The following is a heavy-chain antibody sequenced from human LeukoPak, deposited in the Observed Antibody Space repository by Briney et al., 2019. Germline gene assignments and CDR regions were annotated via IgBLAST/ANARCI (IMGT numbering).Heavy chain of an antibody. CDR1: GGSISSYY. CDR2: IYYSGST. D-gene: IGHD3-3*01. CDR3: ATYDFWSSHEAY. J-gene: IGHJ4*02. V-gene: IGHV4-59*01. Sequence: SETLSLTCTVSGGSISSYYWNWIRQPPGKGLEWIGYIYYSGSTNYNPSLKSRVTISVDTSKNQFSLKLSSVTAADTAVYYCATYDFWSSHEAYWGQGTLVTVSS.